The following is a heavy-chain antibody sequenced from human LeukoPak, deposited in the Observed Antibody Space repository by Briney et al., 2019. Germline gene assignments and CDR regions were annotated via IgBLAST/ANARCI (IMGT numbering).Heavy chain of an antibody. CDR3: ANLYYYDSSGYDGGFDY. CDR1: GGSISSSSYY. J-gene: IGHJ4*02. Sequence: SETLSLTCTVSGGSISSSSYYWGWIRQPPGKGLEWIGSIYYSGSTYYNPSLKSRVTISVDTSKNQFSLKLSSVTAADTAVYYCANLYYYDSSGYDGGFDYWGQGTLVTVSS. V-gene: IGHV4-39*07. CDR2: IYYSGST. D-gene: IGHD3-22*01.